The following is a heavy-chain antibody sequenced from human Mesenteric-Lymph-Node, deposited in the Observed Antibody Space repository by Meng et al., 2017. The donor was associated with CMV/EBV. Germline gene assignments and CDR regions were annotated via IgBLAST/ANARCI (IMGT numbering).Heavy chain of an antibody. CDR1: GYSFTSYW. CDR2: IYPGDSDT. Sequence: GESLKISCQGSGYSFTSYWIGWVRQMPGKGLEWMGIIYPGDSDTRYSPSFQGQVTISADKSISAAYLQWSSLKASDTAMYYCARAYYDFWSAYSTKAFDIWGQGTMVTVS. J-gene: IGHJ3*02. CDR3: ARAYYDFWSAYSTKAFDI. V-gene: IGHV5-51*01. D-gene: IGHD3-3*01.